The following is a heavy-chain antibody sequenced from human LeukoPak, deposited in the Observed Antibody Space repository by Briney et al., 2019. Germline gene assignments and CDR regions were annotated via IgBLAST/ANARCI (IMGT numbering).Heavy chain of an antibody. CDR1: GFTFSDYY. J-gene: IGHJ4*02. V-gene: IGHV3-11*01. CDR2: ITSSGSTI. D-gene: IGHD6-13*01. CDR3: ARHHRIATAFDY. Sequence: GGSLRLSCAASGFTFSDYYMSWIRQAPGKGLEWVSYITSSGSTIYYADSVKGRFTISRDNAKNSLYLQMNSLRAEDTAVYYCARHHRIATAFDYWGQGTLVTVSS.